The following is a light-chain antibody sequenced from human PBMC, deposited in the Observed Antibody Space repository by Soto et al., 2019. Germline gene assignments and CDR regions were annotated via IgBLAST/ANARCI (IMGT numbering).Light chain of an antibody. CDR3: QQYGGSPYT. V-gene: IGKV3-20*01. CDR2: GAS. Sequence: EIVLTQSPGTLSLSPGERATLSCRASQCVSSSYLAWYQQKPGQAPRLLIYGASSRATSIPDRFSGSGSGTDITLTISRLEPEDCAVYYCQQYGGSPYTFGQGTKLEIK. CDR1: QCVSSSY. J-gene: IGKJ2*01.